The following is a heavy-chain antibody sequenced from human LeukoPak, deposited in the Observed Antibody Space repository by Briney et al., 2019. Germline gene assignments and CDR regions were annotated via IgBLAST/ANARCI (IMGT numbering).Heavy chain of an antibody. Sequence: GGSLRLSCAASGFTFSRYAMRWVRQAPGKGLEWVSAISGSGGSTYYADSVKGRFTISRDNSKNTLYLQMNSLRAEDTAVYYCAKVSGSGGTKYQPFDYWGQGTLVTVSS. CDR3: AKVSGSGGTKYQPFDY. V-gene: IGHV3-23*01. J-gene: IGHJ4*02. D-gene: IGHD2-15*01. CDR2: ISGSGGST. CDR1: GFTFSRYA.